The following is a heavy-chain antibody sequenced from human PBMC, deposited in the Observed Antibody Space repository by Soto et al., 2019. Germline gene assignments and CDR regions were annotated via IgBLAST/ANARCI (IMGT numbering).Heavy chain of an antibody. Sequence: QVQLQESGPGLVKPSETLSLTCTVAGCSLTDHYWNWFRQSPGKGLHWIGYVYYSGGTNYNPSLTSRVTMSVDTSKNQFSLNLRSVTAADTAVYYCARGNDWKSSTFDIWGQGTMVSVSS. J-gene: IGHJ3*02. V-gene: IGHV4-59*11. D-gene: IGHD2-21*01. CDR1: GCSLTDHY. CDR2: VYYSGGT. CDR3: ARGNDWKSSTFDI.